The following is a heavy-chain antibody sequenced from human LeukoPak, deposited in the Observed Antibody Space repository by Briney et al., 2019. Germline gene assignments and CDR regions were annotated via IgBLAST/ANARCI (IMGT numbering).Heavy chain of an antibody. CDR3: ARQRGYNYGYDDY. Sequence: ASVKVSCKASGYTFTSYDINCVRQATGQGLEWMGWMNPNSGNTGYAQKFQGRVTMTRNTSIRTAYMELSSLTSEDTAVYYCARQRGYNYGYDDYWGQGTLVTVSS. V-gene: IGHV1-8*01. D-gene: IGHD5-18*01. CDR1: GYTFTSYD. CDR2: MNPNSGNT. J-gene: IGHJ4*02.